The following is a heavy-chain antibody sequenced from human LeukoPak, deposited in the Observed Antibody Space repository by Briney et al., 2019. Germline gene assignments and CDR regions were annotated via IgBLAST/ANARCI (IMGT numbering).Heavy chain of an antibody. CDR1: GFTYRKYA. Sequence: PGGSLRLSCAASGFTYRKYAMSWIRQPPGEGLEWIGETNHSGSTNYNPSLKSRVTISVDTSKNQFSLKLSSVTAADTAVYYCARGNYDFWSGYYSNDYYYGMDVWGQGTTVTVSS. CDR2: TNHSGST. V-gene: IGHV4-34*01. J-gene: IGHJ6*02. D-gene: IGHD3-3*01. CDR3: ARGNYDFWSGYYSNDYYYGMDV.